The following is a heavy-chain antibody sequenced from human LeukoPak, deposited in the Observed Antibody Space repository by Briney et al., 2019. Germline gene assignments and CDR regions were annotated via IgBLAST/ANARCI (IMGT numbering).Heavy chain of an antibody. CDR3: AALYFGGDGYHAADI. CDR1: VFTVCSNY. J-gene: IGHJ3*02. Sequence: GGSLRLSCAASVFTVCSNYMRWVRQAPGKGLEWVSVIYSGGSTYYADSVKGRFTISRDNTKNTLYLQMNSLRAEDTAVYYCAALYFGGDGYHAADIWGQGTMVTVSS. D-gene: IGHD2-21*02. V-gene: IGHV3-53*01. CDR2: IYSGGST.